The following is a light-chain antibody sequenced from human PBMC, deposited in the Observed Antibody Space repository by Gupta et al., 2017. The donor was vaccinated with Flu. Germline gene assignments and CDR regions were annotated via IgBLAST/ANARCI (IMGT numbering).Light chain of an antibody. CDR3: QQSYSNSMYT. CDR2: AAS. V-gene: IGKV1-39*01. Sequence: DIQMTQSPSSLSASVGDRVTITCRASQSISSYLNWYQQKPGKAPKLLIYAASSLQSGVPSRFSGSGSGTDFTLTISSLQPEDFATYYCQQSYSNSMYTFGQGIKLEIK. CDR1: QSISSY. J-gene: IGKJ2*01.